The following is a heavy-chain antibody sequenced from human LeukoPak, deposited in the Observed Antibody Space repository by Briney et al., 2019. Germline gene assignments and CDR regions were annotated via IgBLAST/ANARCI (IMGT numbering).Heavy chain of an antibody. CDR3: ARSPHILTGENFDF. CDR1: GYTFTSYG. Sequence: ASVKVSCKASGYTFTSYGISWVRQAPGQGLEWMGWINVNSGGTNYAQKFYARVTMTRDTSISTAYMELSRLRSDDTAVFYCARSPHILTGENFDFWGQGTLVTVFS. J-gene: IGHJ4*02. D-gene: IGHD3-9*01. V-gene: IGHV1-2*02. CDR2: INVNSGGT.